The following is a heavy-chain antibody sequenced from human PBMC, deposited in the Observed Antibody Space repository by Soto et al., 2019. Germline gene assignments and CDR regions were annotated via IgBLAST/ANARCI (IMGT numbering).Heavy chain of an antibody. CDR2: TYYRSKWYN. V-gene: IGHV6-1*01. CDR3: ARGLYQLLTHYYYYYGMDV. D-gene: IGHD2-2*01. Sequence: PSQTLSLTCAISGDSVSSNSAAWNWIRQSPSRGLEWLGRTYYRSKWYNDYAVSVKSRITINPDTSKNQFSLQLNSVTPEDTAVYYCARGLYQLLTHYYYYYGMDVWGQGTTVTVSS. J-gene: IGHJ6*02. CDR1: GDSVSSNSAA.